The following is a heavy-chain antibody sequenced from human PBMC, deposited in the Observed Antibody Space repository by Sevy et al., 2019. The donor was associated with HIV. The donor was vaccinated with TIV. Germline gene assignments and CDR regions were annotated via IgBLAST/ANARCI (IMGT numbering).Heavy chain of an antibody. CDR3: AKARYGSGWYVLAY. Sequence: GGSLRLSCAASGFAFSTYAMSWVRQAPGKGLEWVSATSGSAAVTFSADSVKGRFTISRDNSKNTLYLQMNNLRAEDTAIYYCAKARYGSGWYVLAYWGQGTLVTVSS. CDR2: TSGSAAVT. CDR1: GFAFSTYA. J-gene: IGHJ4*02. V-gene: IGHV3-23*01. D-gene: IGHD6-19*01.